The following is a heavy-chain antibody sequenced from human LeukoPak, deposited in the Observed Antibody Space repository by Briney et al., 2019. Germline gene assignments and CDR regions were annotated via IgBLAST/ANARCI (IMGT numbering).Heavy chain of an antibody. CDR1: GGTFSSYA. V-gene: IGHV1-69*13. Sequence: GASVKVSCKASGGTFSSYAISWVRQAPGQGLEWMGGIIPIFGTANYAQKFQGRVTITADESTSTANMELSSLRSEDTAVYYCARDRDPVTARGPSNWFDPWGQGTLVTVSS. J-gene: IGHJ5*02. D-gene: IGHD3-10*01. CDR3: ARDRDPVTARGPSNWFDP. CDR2: IIPIFGTA.